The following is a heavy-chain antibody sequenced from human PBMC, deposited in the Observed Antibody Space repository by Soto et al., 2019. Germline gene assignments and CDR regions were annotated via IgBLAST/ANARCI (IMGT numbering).Heavy chain of an antibody. D-gene: IGHD4-4*01. CDR1: GYTFTSYD. CDR2: MNPNSGNT. Sequence: QVQLVQSGAEVKKPGASVKVSCKASGYTFTSYDVNWVRQATGQGLEWMGWMNPNSGNTGYARKFQGRVTMTRNTSINTAYMELSSLRSEDTAVYYCARIRPSSNYGHFEYWGQGTLVTVSS. J-gene: IGHJ4*02. V-gene: IGHV1-8*01. CDR3: ARIRPSSNYGHFEY.